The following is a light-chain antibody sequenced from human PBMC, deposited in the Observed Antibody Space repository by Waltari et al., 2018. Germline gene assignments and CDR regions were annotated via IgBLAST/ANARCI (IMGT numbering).Light chain of an antibody. CDR2: ATE. CDR1: RLSQYS. J-gene: IGLJ2*01. Sequence: SSELTQDPPVSVALGLTFHITCQGDRLSQYSPFWYQHKPGQAPRVVIFATEHRPSGIPDRFSGSSSGNTASLTISGAQAADEADYYCSSRDSSGPHLIFGGGTRLTVL. CDR3: SSRDSSGPHLI. V-gene: IGLV3-19*01.